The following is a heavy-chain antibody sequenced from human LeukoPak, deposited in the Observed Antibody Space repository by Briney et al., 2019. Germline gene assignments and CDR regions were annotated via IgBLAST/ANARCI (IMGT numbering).Heavy chain of an antibody. V-gene: IGHV4-34*01. CDR2: INDSGTI. CDR3: ARRWNYGRNYYIDV. Sequence: PSRTLFHTRSVEGGYSRTYCWGWIRCCPGKGLDWFEEINDSGTINYNPSLMSRVTISVDKSKNQFSLKLSSVTAADTAVYYCARRWNYGRNYYIDVWGKGATVSVSS. J-gene: IGHJ6*03. CDR1: GGYSRTYC. D-gene: IGHD1-7*01.